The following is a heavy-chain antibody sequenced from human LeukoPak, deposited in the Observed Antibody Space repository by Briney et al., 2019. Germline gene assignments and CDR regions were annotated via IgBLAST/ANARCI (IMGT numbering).Heavy chain of an antibody. CDR1: VFTFSSHS. CDR3: ARDPPGAHFDY. V-gene: IGHV3-21*01. D-gene: IGHD7-27*01. CDR2: ISSSSSNI. Sequence: GGSLRLSCAVSVFTFSSHSMNWVRQAPGKGLEWVSYISSSSSNIFYADSFKGRFTISRDNAQNSLYLQMNSLRVEDTAVYYCARDPPGAHFDYWGQGTLVTVSS. J-gene: IGHJ4*02.